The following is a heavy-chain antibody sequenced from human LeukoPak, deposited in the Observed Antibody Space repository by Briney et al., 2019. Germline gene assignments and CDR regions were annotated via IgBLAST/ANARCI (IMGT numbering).Heavy chain of an antibody. V-gene: IGHV4-34*01. CDR3: ARVGGYSGYLNTYNWFDP. Sequence: PSETLSLTCAVYGGSFSGYYWSWIRQPPGKGLEWIGESNHSGSSNYNPSLKSRVTISVDTSKNQFSLKLSSVTAAATAVYYCARVGGYSGYLNTYNWFDPWGQGTLVTVSS. CDR1: GGSFSGYY. CDR2: SNHSGSS. D-gene: IGHD5-12*01. J-gene: IGHJ5*02.